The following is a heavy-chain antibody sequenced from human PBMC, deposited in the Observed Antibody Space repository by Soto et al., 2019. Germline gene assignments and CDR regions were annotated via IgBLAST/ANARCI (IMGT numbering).Heavy chain of an antibody. D-gene: IGHD5-12*01. CDR3: ARDHVGSGYDRSKKSYYYYCWDV. J-gene: IGHJ6*01. CDR2: IYYSGNT. CDR1: GGSISSYN. Sequence: SETLSLTCTASGGSISSYNWSWIRQPPGKRLEWIGYIYYSGNTNYNPSLKSRVNKSVDTSKHQFSVKLSTVTAADTAVYYCARDHVGSGYDRSKKSYYYYCWDV. V-gene: IGHV4-59*01.